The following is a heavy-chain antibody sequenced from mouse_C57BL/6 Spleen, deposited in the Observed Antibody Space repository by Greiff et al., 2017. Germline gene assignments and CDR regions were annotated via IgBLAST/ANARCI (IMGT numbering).Heavy chain of an antibody. Sequence: VQLQQPGAELVMPGASVKLSCKASGYTFTSYWMHWVKQRPGQGLEWIGEIDPSDSYTNYNQKFKGKSTLTVDKSSSTAYMQLSSLTSEDSAVYYCARWYYYGSSYRYFDVGGTGTTVTVSS. D-gene: IGHD1-1*01. CDR3: ARWYYYGSSYRYFDV. CDR2: IDPSDSYT. V-gene: IGHV1-69*01. CDR1: GYTFTSYW. J-gene: IGHJ1*03.